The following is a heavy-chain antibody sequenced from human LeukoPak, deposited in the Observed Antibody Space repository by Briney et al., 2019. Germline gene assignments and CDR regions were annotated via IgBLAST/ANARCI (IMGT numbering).Heavy chain of an antibody. CDR1: GFTFSRYW. Sequence: GGSLRLSCAASGFTFSRYWMHWVRQAPGKGPVWVSRINSDGSDTYYADSVKGRFTISRDNSKNTLYLQMNSLRAEDTAVYYCAKVEARPVAGPSGYWGQGTLVTVSS. V-gene: IGHV3-74*01. D-gene: IGHD6-19*01. J-gene: IGHJ4*02. CDR2: INSDGSDT. CDR3: AKVEARPVAGPSGY.